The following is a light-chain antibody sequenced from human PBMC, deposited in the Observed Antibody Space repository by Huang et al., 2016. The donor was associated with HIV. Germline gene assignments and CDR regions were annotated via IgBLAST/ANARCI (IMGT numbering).Light chain of an antibody. CDR2: SAS. J-gene: IGKJ4*01. CDR3: QQTFSVPLT. Sequence: DLQMTQSPSSLSASVGDRVSITFRASQSLNNYVNWYQQKPGKAPKLLIHSASTLQNGVPPRFSGSVSGTDFTLTITNLQPEDSATYYCQQTFSVPLTFGGGTKVEIK. CDR1: QSLNNY. V-gene: IGKV1-39*01.